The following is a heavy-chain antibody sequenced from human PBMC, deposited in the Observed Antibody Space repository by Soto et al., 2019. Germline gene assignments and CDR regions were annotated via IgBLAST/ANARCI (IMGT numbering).Heavy chain of an antibody. J-gene: IGHJ3*02. CDR2: INPNSGGT. CDR1: GYTFSGCY. CDR3: AREIGYCSSTSCYTSSAFDI. D-gene: IGHD2-2*02. Sequence: ASVKVSCKVSGYTFSGCYMHWVRQAPGQGLEWMGWINPNSGGTNYAQKFQGRVTMTRDTSISTAYMELSRLRSDDTAVYYCAREIGYCSSTSCYTSSAFDIWGQGQWSPSPQ. V-gene: IGHV1-2*02.